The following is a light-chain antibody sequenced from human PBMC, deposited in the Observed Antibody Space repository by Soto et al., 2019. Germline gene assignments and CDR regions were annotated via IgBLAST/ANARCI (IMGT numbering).Light chain of an antibody. V-gene: IGLV2-8*01. J-gene: IGLJ1*01. CDR2: EVS. CDR3: SSYAGSNIFV. CDR1: SGDVGDYNY. Sequence: QSALTQPPSASGSPGQSVTISCTGTSGDVGDYNYVSWYQHHPGKAPKLMIFEVSKRPSGVPDRFSGSKSGNTASLTVSGLQAEDEADYYCSSYAGSNIFVFGTGTKVTVL.